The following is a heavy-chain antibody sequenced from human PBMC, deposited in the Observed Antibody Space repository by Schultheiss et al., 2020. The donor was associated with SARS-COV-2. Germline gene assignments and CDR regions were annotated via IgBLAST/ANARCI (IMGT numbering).Heavy chain of an antibody. V-gene: IGHV4-61*02. CDR3: ARGFGGYCSGGSCYYYYGMDV. CDR2: IYTSGST. Sequence: SETLSLTCTVSGGSISSSSYYWGWIRQPAGKGLEWIGRIYTSGSTNYNPSLKSRVTISVDTSKNQFSLKLSSVTAADTAVYYCARGFGGYCSGGSCYYYYGMDVWGQGTTVTVSS. D-gene: IGHD2-15*01. J-gene: IGHJ6*02. CDR1: GGSISSSSYY.